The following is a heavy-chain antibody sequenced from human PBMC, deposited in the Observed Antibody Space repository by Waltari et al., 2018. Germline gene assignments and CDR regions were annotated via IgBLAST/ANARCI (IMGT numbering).Heavy chain of an antibody. D-gene: IGHD3-3*01. J-gene: IGHJ6*02. CDR2: IIPIFGTA. CDR1: GYTFTGYY. V-gene: IGHV1-69*01. CDR3: ARDPQYYDFWSGYPPAYYYYGMDV. Sequence: QVQLVQSGAEVKKPGASVKVSCKASGYTFTGYYMHWVRQAPGQGLEWMGGIIPIFGTANYAQKFQGRVTITADESTSTAYMELSSLRSEDTAVYYCARDPQYYDFWSGYPPAYYYYGMDVWGQGTTVTVSS.